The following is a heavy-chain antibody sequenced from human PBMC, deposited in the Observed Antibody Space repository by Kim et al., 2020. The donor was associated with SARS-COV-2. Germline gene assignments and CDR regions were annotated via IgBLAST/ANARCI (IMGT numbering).Heavy chain of an antibody. Sequence: NPSLKRRVTISVDTSKNQFSLKLSSVTAADTAVYYCARGTAVAGLYYFDYWGQGTLVTVSS. V-gene: IGHV4-34*01. CDR3: ARGTAVAGLYYFDY. D-gene: IGHD6-19*01. J-gene: IGHJ4*02.